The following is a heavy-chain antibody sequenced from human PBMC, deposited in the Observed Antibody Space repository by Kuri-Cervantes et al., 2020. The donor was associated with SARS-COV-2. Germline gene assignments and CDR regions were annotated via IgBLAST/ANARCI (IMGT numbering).Heavy chain of an antibody. CDR3: ARAPIPLSPLDY. V-gene: IGHV3-30-3*01. J-gene: IGHJ4*02. CDR2: ISYDGSNK. CDR1: GFTFSSYA. Sequence: LSLTCAASGFTFSSYAMHWVRQAPGKGLEWVAVISYDGSNKYYADSVKGRFTISRDNSKNTLYLQMNSLRAEDTAVYYCARAPIPLSPLDYWGQGTLVTVSS.